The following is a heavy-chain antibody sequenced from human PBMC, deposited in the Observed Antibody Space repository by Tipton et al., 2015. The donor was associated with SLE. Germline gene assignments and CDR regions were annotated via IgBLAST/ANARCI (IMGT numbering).Heavy chain of an antibody. D-gene: IGHD2-15*01. Sequence: SLRLSCAASGFTFDDYTMHWVRQSPGRGLEWVSSISWGSSKIDYADSVKGRFTISRDNAKNTVYLQMNSLRAEDTATYYCARGDISGHYVDYWGHGTLVTVSS. CDR3: ARGDISGHYVDY. J-gene: IGHJ4*01. V-gene: IGHV3-9*01. CDR2: ISWGSSKI. CDR1: GFTFDDYT.